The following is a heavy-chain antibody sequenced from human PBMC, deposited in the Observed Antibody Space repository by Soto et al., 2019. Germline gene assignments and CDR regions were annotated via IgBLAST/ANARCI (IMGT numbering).Heavy chain of an antibody. CDR3: AKGSGGSQYSYIDY. D-gene: IGHD5-18*01. J-gene: IGHJ4*02. Sequence: SETLSLTCAVSGVSISSYKWWSWVRQPPGKGLEWIGEIYHGGTTNYNPSLKSRVTILVDKSKNQFSLKLTSVTAADTAVYYCAKGSGGSQYSYIDYWGQVTLVTVSS. CDR2: IYHGGTT. V-gene: IGHV4-4*02. CDR1: GVSISSYKW.